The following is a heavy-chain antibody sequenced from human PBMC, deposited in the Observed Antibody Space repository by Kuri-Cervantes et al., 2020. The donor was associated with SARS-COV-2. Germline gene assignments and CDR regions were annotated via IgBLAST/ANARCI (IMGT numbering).Heavy chain of an antibody. D-gene: IGHD3-16*01. CDR1: GFTVNSNF. CDR3: ARDDINWGIDY. CDR2: VCSGVTT. V-gene: IGHV3-53*05. Sequence: GGSLRLSCAASGFTVNSNFMIWVRQAPGKGLEWVSVVCSGVTTYYADSVKGRFTISRDNSKNTLFLQMDSLRPEDTAIYYCARDDINWGIDYWGQGTLVTVSS. J-gene: IGHJ4*02.